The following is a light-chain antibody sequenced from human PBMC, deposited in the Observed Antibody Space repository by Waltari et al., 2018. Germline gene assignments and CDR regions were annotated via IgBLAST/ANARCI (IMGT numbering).Light chain of an antibody. J-gene: IGLJ3*02. CDR2: STT. V-gene: IGLV7-43*01. CDR3: LLYFGGVQV. CDR1: TGAVPRGPL. Sequence: QTVVTQEPSLTVSPGGTVTLTCASSTGAVPRGPLANWFRQKRGQPPRALIYSTTEKHSWTPVRFSGSLLGGKAALTLSVVQPEDEAVYYCLLYFGGVQVFGGGTKLTVL.